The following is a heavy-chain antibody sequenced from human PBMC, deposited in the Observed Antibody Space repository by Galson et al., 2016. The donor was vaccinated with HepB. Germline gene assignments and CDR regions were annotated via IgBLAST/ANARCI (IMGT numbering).Heavy chain of an antibody. D-gene: IGHD6-25*01. J-gene: IGHJ4*02. CDR1: GDSMNIYF. CDR3: ARENVALAAHDI. V-gene: IGHV4-4*07. Sequence: ETLSLTCTVSGDSMNIYFWNWIRQPAGKGLEWIGRVYASGDTNYNPSLKSQVTMSLDTSLRQFSLKLTSVTAADTAVYYCARENVALAAHDIWGQGILVAVS. CDR2: VYASGDT.